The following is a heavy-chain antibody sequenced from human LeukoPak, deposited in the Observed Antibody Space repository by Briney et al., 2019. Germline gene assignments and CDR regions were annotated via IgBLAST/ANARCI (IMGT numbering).Heavy chain of an antibody. V-gene: IGHV3-7*05. CDR3: ARVVGSHYAFDY. CDR1: GFTSSSYW. D-gene: IGHD1-26*01. CDR2: IQQDGSEK. J-gene: IGHJ4*02. Sequence: GGSLRLSCAASGFTSSSYWMIWVRQAPGKGLEWVANIQQDGSEKYYVDSVKGRFTISRDNAKNSLYLQMNSLRAEDTAVYYCARVVGSHYAFDYWGQGTLVTVPS.